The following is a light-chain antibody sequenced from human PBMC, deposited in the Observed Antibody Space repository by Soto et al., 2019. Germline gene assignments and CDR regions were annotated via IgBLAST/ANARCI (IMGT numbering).Light chain of an antibody. J-gene: IGKJ1*01. CDR3: QQSSGAPRT. CDR2: AAS. CDR1: QSIGSY. V-gene: IGKV1-39*01. Sequence: DIQMTQSPSFLSASVGDRVTITCRASQSIGSYLHWYQQKPGEAPKLLIFAASTLQSGVPSRFSGSGSGTDFTLSISSLQPEDFATYYCQQSSGAPRTFGQGTKVEIK.